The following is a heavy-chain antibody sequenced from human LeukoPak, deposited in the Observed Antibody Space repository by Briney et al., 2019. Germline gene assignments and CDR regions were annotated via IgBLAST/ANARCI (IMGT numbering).Heavy chain of an antibody. CDR3: ARGSEKNDY. V-gene: IGHV4-34*01. J-gene: IGHJ4*02. D-gene: IGHD1-14*01. CDR2: INHSGST. Sequence: SETLSLTCAVYPGSFSGYYWSWIRQPPGKGLEWIGEINHSGSTNYYPSLKSRVTISVDTSKNQFSLKLSSVTAADTAVYYCARGSEKNDYWGQGTLVTVSS. CDR1: PGSFSGYY.